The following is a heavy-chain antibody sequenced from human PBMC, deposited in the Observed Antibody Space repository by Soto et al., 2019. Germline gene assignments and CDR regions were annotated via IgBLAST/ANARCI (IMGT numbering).Heavy chain of an antibody. J-gene: IGHJ4*02. Sequence: PGGSLRLSCAASGFTFSTYWMHWVRQAPGKGLVWVSRLDNDGTNTRYADSVKGRFTVSRDNGKNTVYLQMDSLRAEDTAVYYCARDGGTYFDYWGQGXLVTVYS. D-gene: IGHD3-16*01. CDR2: LDNDGTNT. CDR3: ARDGGTYFDY. V-gene: IGHV3-74*01. CDR1: GFTFSTYW.